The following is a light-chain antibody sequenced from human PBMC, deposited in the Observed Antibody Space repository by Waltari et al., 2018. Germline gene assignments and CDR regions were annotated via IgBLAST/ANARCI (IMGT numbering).Light chain of an antibody. CDR2: DVS. CDR1: SSDVGGYNY. J-gene: IGLJ3*02. V-gene: IGLV2-14*01. Sequence: QSALTQPASVSGSPGQSITISCTGSSSDVGGYNYVSWYQQYPNEPPQVIIFDVSNRPSGISHRCSGSKSGNTASLTISSLQAGDEADYYCSSYTSSALWVFGGGTKLTVL. CDR3: SSYTSSALWV.